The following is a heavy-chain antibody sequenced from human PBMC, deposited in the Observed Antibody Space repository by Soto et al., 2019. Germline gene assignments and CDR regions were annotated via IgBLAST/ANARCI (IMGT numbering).Heavy chain of an antibody. D-gene: IGHD3-3*01. V-gene: IGHV3-33*01. CDR1: GFTLSSYS. CDR2: IWYDGSNK. Sequence: PGGSLRLSCPASGFTLSSYSMHWVRRAPGKGLEWVAVIWYDGSNKYYADSVKGRFTISRDNSKNTLYLQMNSLRAEDTAVYHCARDKWVAGDNYDSWSGYYTGLDYWGQGTLVTVSS. CDR3: ARDKWVAGDNYDSWSGYYTGLDY. J-gene: IGHJ4*02.